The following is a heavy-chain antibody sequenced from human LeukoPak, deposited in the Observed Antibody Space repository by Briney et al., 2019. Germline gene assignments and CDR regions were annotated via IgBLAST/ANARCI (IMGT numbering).Heavy chain of an antibody. Sequence: GGSLRLSCAASGFTFSSYAMSWVRQAPGKGLEWVSGISDSGGSTYYADSVKGRSTISRDNSKNTLYLQMNSLRAEDTAVYYCAKILGTTWDYFDYWGQGTLVTVSS. CDR2: ISDSGGST. J-gene: IGHJ4*02. CDR3: AKILGTTWDYFDY. V-gene: IGHV3-23*01. D-gene: IGHD1-26*01. CDR1: GFTFSSYA.